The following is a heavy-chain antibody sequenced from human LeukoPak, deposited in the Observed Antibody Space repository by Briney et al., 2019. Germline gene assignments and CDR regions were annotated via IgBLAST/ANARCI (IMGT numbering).Heavy chain of an antibody. CDR1: ANTLINYY. V-gene: IGHV1-46*01. Sequence: ASVKVSCKASANTLINYYIHWVRQAPGQGLEWMGIINPSGDITNYAQKFQGRVTLTRDTSTSTVYMELSSLTPEDTAVYYCARPPDCGGDCYKYLQQWGQGTLVIVSS. CDR2: INPSGDIT. CDR3: ARPPDCGGDCYKYLQQ. D-gene: IGHD2-21*02. J-gene: IGHJ1*01.